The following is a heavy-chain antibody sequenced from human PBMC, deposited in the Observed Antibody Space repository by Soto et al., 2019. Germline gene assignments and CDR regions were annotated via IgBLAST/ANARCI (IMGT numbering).Heavy chain of an antibody. Sequence: QMQLVQSGAEVKKPGSSVKVSCKASGGTFSSYAISWVRQAPGQGLEWMGGIIPIFGTANYAQKFQGRVTITADESTSTAYMELSSLRSEDTAVYYCARGIRGPAAICNWFDPWGQGTLVTVSS. CDR3: ARGIRGPAAICNWFDP. D-gene: IGHD2-2*01. CDR1: GGTFSSYA. V-gene: IGHV1-69*01. CDR2: IIPIFGTA. J-gene: IGHJ5*02.